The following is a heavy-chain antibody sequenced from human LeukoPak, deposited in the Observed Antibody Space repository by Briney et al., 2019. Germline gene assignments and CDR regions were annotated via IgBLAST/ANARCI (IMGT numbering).Heavy chain of an antibody. J-gene: IGHJ3*02. V-gene: IGHV3-48*03. Sequence: GGSLRLSCAASGFTFSSYEMNWVRQAPGKGLEWVSYISSSGSTIYYADSVKGRCTISRDNAKNSLYLQMNSLRAEDTAVYYCARSSRGGYEIRAFDIWGQGTMVTVSS. D-gene: IGHD5-12*01. CDR2: ISSSGSTI. CDR1: GFTFSSYE. CDR3: ARSSRGGYEIRAFDI.